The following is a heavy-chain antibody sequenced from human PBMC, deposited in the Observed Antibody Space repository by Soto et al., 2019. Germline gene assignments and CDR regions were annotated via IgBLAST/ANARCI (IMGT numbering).Heavy chain of an antibody. CDR3: ARGCRENYFYAMDV. D-gene: IGHD1-26*01. J-gene: IGHJ6*02. CDR2: IIPMFGIG. CDR1: GGSFSKYG. V-gene: IGHV1-69*01. Sequence: QVQLVQSGAEVKMPGSSVRVSCKASGGSFSKYGISWVRQAPGQGLEWMGGIIPMFGIGNYAEKFLGRVTITADESTSTSHMELSSLRSEDTAVYFCARGCRENYFYAMDVGGQGTTVTVSS.